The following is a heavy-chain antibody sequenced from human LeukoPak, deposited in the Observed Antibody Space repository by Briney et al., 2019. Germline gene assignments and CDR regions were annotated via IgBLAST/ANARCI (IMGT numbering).Heavy chain of an antibody. V-gene: IGHV1-8*01. D-gene: IGHD6-13*01. J-gene: IGHJ4*02. Sequence: ASVKVSCKASGYTFTSYDINWVRQATGQGLEWMGWMNPNSGNTGYAQKFQGRVTMTRNTSISTAYMELSSLRSEDTAVYYCARNGPSSSWYGGGYWGQGTLVTASS. CDR3: ARNGPSSSWYGGGY. CDR1: GYTFTSYD. CDR2: MNPNSGNT.